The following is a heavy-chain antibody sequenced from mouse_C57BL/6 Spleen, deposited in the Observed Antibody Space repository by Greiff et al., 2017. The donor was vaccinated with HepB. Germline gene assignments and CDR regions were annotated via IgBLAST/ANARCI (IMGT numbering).Heavy chain of an antibody. D-gene: IGHD2-4*01. Sequence: EVKLMESGPELVKPGASVKIPCKASGYTFTDYNMDWVKQSHGKSLEWIGDINPNNGGTIYNQKFKGKATLTVDKSSSTAYMELRSLTSEDTAVYYCARRFYYDYDGDFDYWGQGTTLTVSS. CDR1: GYTFTDYN. J-gene: IGHJ2*01. CDR3: ARRFYYDYDGDFDY. CDR2: INPNNGGT. V-gene: IGHV1-18*01.